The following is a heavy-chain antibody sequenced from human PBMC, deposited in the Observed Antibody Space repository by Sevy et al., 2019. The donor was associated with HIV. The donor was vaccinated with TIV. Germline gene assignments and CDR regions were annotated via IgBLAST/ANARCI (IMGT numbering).Heavy chain of an antibody. CDR1: GFTFSDYF. J-gene: IGHJ1*01. Sequence: GGSLRLSCAASGFTFSDYFMTWIRQAPGKGLEWVSHISGSGITTYYADSVKGRFTISRDNAKNTLYLQMNSLRAEDTAVYYCARDPSSGWYQEYFQHWGQGTLVTVSS. V-gene: IGHV3-11*04. CDR2: ISGSGITT. D-gene: IGHD6-19*01. CDR3: ARDPSSGWYQEYFQH.